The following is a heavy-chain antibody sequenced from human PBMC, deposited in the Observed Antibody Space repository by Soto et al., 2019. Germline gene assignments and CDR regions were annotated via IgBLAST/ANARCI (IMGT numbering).Heavy chain of an antibody. Sequence: GGSLRLSCAASGFTCSYYFMSWILKAPGKGLEGDSFISGSSDNIKYADSVKGRFTISRDNAKNSLYLQMNSLRAEDTAVYYCVRDSARIVVVPRVDGDNWLDPWGQGTLVTVSS. D-gene: IGHD2-2*01. CDR2: ISGSSDNI. V-gene: IGHV3-11*06. J-gene: IGHJ5*02. CDR1: GFTCSYYF. CDR3: VRDSARIVVVPRVDGDNWLDP.